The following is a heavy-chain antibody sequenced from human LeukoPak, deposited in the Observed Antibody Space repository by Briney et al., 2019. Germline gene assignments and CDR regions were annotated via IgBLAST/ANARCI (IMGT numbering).Heavy chain of an antibody. CDR3: ATRGQNGSYYDAGAFDI. J-gene: IGHJ3*02. V-gene: IGHV1-45*02. CDR2: ITPFNGNT. Sequence: ASVKVSCKASGYTFTYRYLHWVRQAPGQALEWMGWITPFNGNTNYAQKFQDRVTITRDRSMSTAYMELSSLRSEDTAMYYCATRGQNGSYYDAGAFDIWGQGTMVTVSS. CDR1: GYTFTYRY. D-gene: IGHD1-26*01.